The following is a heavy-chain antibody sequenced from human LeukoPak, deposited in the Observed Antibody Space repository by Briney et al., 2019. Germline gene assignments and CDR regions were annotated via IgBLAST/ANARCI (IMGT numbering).Heavy chain of an antibody. V-gene: IGHV4-59*08. J-gene: IGHJ5*02. CDR1: GGSISSYY. D-gene: IGHD2-15*01. Sequence: SETLSLTCTVSGGSISSYYWSWIRQPPGKGLEWIGYIYYSGSTNYNPSLKSRVTISVDTSKNQFSLKLSSVTAADTAVYYCARLNIVVVVAATLGWSGWFDPWGQGTLVTVSS. CDR2: IYYSGST. CDR3: ARLNIVVVVAATLGWSGWFDP.